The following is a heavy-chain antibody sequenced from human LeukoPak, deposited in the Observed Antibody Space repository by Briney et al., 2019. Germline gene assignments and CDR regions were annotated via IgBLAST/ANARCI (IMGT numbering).Heavy chain of an antibody. J-gene: IGHJ6*03. CDR1: GGTFSSYA. CDR2: IIPIFGTA. D-gene: IGHD5-12*01. Sequence: SVKVSCKASGGTFSSYAISWVRQAPGQGLEWMGGIIPIFGTADYAQKFQGRVTITADESTSTAYMELSSLRSEDTAVYYCARDRGRGSGYSDYYYYYMDVWGKGTTVTVSS. V-gene: IGHV1-69*13. CDR3: ARDRGRGSGYSDYYYYYMDV.